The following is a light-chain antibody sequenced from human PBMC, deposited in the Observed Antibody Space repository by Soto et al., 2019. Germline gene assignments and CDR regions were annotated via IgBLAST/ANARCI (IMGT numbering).Light chain of an antibody. CDR1: QTISSW. V-gene: IGKV1-5*03. CDR3: QQYNSYSKT. J-gene: IGKJ1*01. CDR2: KAS. Sequence: DIQMTQSPSTLSGSVGDRVTITCRASQTISSWLAWYQQKPGKAPKLLIYKASTLKSGVPSRFSGSGSGTEFTPTISSLQPDDFATYYCQQYNSYSKTFGQGTKVDIK.